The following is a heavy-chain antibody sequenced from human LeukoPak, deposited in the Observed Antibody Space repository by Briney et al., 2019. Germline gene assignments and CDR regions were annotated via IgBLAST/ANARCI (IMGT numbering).Heavy chain of an antibody. J-gene: IGHJ5*02. V-gene: IGHV3-9*01. CDR3: AGAAAGT. CDR2: ISWNSGSI. Sequence: GGSLRLSCAASGFTFDDYAMHWVRQAPGKGLEWVSGISWNSGSIGYADSVKSRFTISRDNAKNSLYLQMNSLRAEDTALYYCAGAAAGTWGQGTLVTVSS. D-gene: IGHD6-13*01. CDR1: GFTFDDYA.